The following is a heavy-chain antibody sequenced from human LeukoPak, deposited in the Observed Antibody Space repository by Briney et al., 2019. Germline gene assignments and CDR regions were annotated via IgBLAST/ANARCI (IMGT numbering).Heavy chain of an antibody. CDR2: IIPIFGIA. CDR3: ARDDSSGYSVDIEDAFDI. J-gene: IGHJ3*02. D-gene: IGHD3-22*01. V-gene: IGHV1-69*04. CDR1: GGTFSSYA. Sequence: ASVKVSCTASGGTFSSYAISWVRQAPGQGLGWMGRIIPIFGIANYAQKFQGRVTITADKSTSTAYMELSSLRSEDTAVYYCARDDSSGYSVDIEDAFDIWGQGTMVTVSS.